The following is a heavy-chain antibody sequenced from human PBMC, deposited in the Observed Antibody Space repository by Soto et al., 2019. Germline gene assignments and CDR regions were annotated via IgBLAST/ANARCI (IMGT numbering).Heavy chain of an antibody. Sequence: SETLSRTSAVSGGSFPSNNWWTWVRQPPGQGLEWIGEIYRTGSTNYNPSLKSRVTISLDKSENQFSLKVTSLTAADTAVYYCASRDPGTSVDYWGQGTLVTVSS. J-gene: IGHJ4*02. D-gene: IGHD1-7*01. CDR3: ASRDPGTSVDY. CDR1: GGSFPSNNW. CDR2: IYRTGST. V-gene: IGHV4-4*02.